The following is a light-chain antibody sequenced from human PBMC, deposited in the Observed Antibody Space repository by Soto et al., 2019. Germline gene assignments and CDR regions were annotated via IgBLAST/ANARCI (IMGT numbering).Light chain of an antibody. CDR2: AAS. CDR1: QSIISY. J-gene: IGKJ1*01. V-gene: IGKV1-39*01. CDR3: HQSYNTPPWT. Sequence: DIQMTQYPCSLSASVGDRVTITFRASQSIISYLNCYQQKPGKAPKLLISAASSLQSGVPSRFSGSGSRTDFTLNISSLQPDDFASYYCHQSYNTPPWTFGQGTKVDIK.